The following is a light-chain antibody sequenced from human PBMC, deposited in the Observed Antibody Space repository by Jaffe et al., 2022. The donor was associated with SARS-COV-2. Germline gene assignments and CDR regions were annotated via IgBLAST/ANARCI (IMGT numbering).Light chain of an antibody. CDR3: QLSGT. CDR2: GAS. CDR1: HSFSSTY. J-gene: IGKJ1*01. V-gene: IGKV3-20*01. Sequence: ELVLTQSPGTLSLSPGERAALSCRASHSFSSTYLAWYQQTPGQAPRRLIYGASNRDTGIPDRFSGSGSGTDFTLTISRLEPEDFGVYYCQLSGTFGPGTKVEVK.